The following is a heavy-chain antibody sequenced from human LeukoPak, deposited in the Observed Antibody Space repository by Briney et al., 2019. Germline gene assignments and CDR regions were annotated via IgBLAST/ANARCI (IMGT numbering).Heavy chain of an antibody. CDR3: TRVIVATKDY. D-gene: IGHD5-12*01. Sequence: GGSLRLSCTASGFTFGDYAMNWVRQAPGQGLGWVGFIRSKAYGGTTEYAASVKGRFTISRDDSKSIAYLQMNSLKTEDTAVYYCTRVIVATKDYWGQGTLVTVSS. J-gene: IGHJ4*02. CDR1: GFTFGDYA. CDR2: IRSKAYGGTT. V-gene: IGHV3-49*04.